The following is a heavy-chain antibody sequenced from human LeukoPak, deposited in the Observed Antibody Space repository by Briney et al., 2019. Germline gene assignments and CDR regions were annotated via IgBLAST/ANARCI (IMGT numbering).Heavy chain of an antibody. CDR2: IYYSGST. CDR1: GGSISSYY. CDR3: ASLYYDFWNGYPSPYYYGMDV. Sequence: SETLSLTCTVSGGSISSYYWSWIRQPPGKGLEGIGDIYYSGSTNYNPSLKSPVTISVDPSKNQFSLKLSSVTAADTAVYYCASLYYDFWNGYPSPYYYGMDVWGQGTTVTVSS. V-gene: IGHV4-59*08. J-gene: IGHJ6*02. D-gene: IGHD3-3*01.